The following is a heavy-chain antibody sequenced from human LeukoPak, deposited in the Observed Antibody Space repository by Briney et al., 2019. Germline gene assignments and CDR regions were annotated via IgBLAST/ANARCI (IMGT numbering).Heavy chain of an antibody. D-gene: IGHD1-1*01. CDR2: IYYSGST. CDR1: GGSISSGDYY. V-gene: IGHV4-30-4*01. Sequence: SETLSLTCTVSGGSISSGDYYRSWIRQPPGKGLEWIGYIYYSGSTYYNPSLKSRVTISVDTSKNQFSLKLSSVTAADTAVYYCARVERQHNWFDPWGQGTLVTVSS. J-gene: IGHJ5*02. CDR3: ARVERQHNWFDP.